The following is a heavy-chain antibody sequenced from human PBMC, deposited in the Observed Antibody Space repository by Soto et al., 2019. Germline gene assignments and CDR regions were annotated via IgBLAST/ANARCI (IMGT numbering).Heavy chain of an antibody. CDR3: ARDARIAVAGEYFQH. D-gene: IGHD6-19*01. J-gene: IGHJ1*01. Sequence: QVQLVQSGAEVKKPGSSVKVSCKASGGTFSSYAISWVRQAPGQGLEWMGGIIPIFGTANYAQKFQGRVTIXXDXSXNTAYMELSSLRSEDTAVYYCARDARIAVAGEYFQHWGQGTLVTVSS. CDR1: GGTFSSYA. CDR2: IIPIFGTA. V-gene: IGHV1-69*12.